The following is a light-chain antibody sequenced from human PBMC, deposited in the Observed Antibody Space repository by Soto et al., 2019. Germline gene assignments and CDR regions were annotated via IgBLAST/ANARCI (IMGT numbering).Light chain of an antibody. V-gene: IGKV1-39*01. Sequence: IQMTQSPSSLSASVGDRVTITCRASQDIANFLHWYQHKPGKAPRLLIYAASNLQRGVPSRFSGRGSWTDFTLTINSLEPEDFASYYCHQSLSSPYSFGPGTKVEIK. J-gene: IGKJ2*03. CDR2: AAS. CDR1: QDIANF. CDR3: HQSLSSPYS.